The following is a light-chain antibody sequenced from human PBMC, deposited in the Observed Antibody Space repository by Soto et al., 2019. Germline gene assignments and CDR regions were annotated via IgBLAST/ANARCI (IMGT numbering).Light chain of an antibody. CDR1: QSVNSN. Sequence: EILMTQSPASLSVSPGERATLSCRASQSVNSNLAWYQQKPGQAPRLLIYGASTRATGIPARFSGSGSGTEFTLTISSLQSEAFAVYFCQQYNNWPQTFGQGTNLEIK. V-gene: IGKV3D-15*01. CDR2: GAS. CDR3: QQYNNWPQT. J-gene: IGKJ2*01.